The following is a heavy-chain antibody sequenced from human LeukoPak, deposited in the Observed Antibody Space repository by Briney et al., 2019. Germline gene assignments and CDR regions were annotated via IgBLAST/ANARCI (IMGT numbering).Heavy chain of an antibody. Sequence: GGSLRLSCAASGFTFNSYAMSWVRQAPGKGLEWVSGLSGSGGNTIYADSVKGRFTISRDNSKNTMFLQMNSLRAEDTAVYYCAKELSGGWPFDYWGQGALVTVSS. J-gene: IGHJ4*02. CDR1: GFTFNSYA. CDR2: LSGSGGNT. V-gene: IGHV3-23*01. CDR3: AKELSGGWPFDY. D-gene: IGHD6-19*01.